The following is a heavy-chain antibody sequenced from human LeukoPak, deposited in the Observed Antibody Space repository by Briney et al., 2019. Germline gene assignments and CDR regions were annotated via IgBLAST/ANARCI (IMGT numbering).Heavy chain of an antibody. CDR3: ARSAVVGATYQFDY. V-gene: IGHV5-51*01. Sequence: GGSLKISCQGSGYSFTSYWIGWVRPLPGKGLEWMGIIYPGDSDTRYSPSFQGQVTISADKSISTAYLQWSSLKASDTAMYYCARSAVVGATYQFDYWGQGTLVTVSS. CDR2: IYPGDSDT. CDR1: GYSFTSYW. J-gene: IGHJ4*02. D-gene: IGHD1-26*01.